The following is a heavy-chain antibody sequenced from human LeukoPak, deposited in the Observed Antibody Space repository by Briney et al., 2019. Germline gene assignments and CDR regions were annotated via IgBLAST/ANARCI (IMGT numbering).Heavy chain of an antibody. CDR3: AKDGGLWVSAHWGDS. J-gene: IGHJ4*02. D-gene: IGHD7-27*01. Sequence: GGSLRLSCAASGLTVSTTSMTWVRQAPGKGLKWVSTITTGDGNTYYADSVKGRFTVSRDDSKNTLYLQMNSLRAEDTAVYYCAKDGGLWVSAHWGDSWGRGTLVTVSS. CDR1: GLTVSTTS. V-gene: IGHV3-23*01. CDR2: ITTGDGNT.